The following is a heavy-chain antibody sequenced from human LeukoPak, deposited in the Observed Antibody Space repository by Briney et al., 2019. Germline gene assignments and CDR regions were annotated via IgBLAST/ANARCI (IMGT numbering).Heavy chain of an antibody. Sequence: QTGGSLRLSCAASGFTFSSYGMHWVRQAPGKGLEWVAVIWYDGSNKHYADSVKGRFTISRDNSKNTLYLQMNSLRAEDTAVYYCARDPRVLAYYFDYWGQGTLVTVSS. J-gene: IGHJ4*02. CDR1: GFTFSSYG. CDR2: IWYDGSNK. D-gene: IGHD2-8*02. CDR3: ARDPRVLAYYFDY. V-gene: IGHV3-33*01.